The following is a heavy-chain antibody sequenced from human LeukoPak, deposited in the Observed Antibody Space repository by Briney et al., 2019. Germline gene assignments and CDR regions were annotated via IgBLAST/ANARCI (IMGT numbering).Heavy chain of an antibody. V-gene: IGHV3-53*01. CDR1: GFTVSSNY. CDR3: ARAYSGATPCDY. J-gene: IGHJ4*02. D-gene: IGHD5-12*01. Sequence: GESLRLSCAASGFTVSSNYMSWVRQAPGKGLEWVSVIYSGGSTYYADSVKGRFTISRDNSKNTLYLQMNSLRAEDTAVYYCARAYSGATPCDYWGQGTLVTVSS. CDR2: IYSGGST.